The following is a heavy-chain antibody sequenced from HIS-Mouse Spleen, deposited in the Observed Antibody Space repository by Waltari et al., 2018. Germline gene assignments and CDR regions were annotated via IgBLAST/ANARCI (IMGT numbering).Heavy chain of an antibody. D-gene: IGHD6-13*01. Sequence: QVQLQESGPGLVKPSETLSLTCTVSGGSISSYYWSWIRQPPGKGLEWIGYIYYSGSTNYNPYRKSRVTISVDTSKNQFSLKLSSVTAADTAVYYCARTQIIAAAGYDAFDIWGQGTMVTVSS. V-gene: IGHV4-59*01. CDR3: ARTQIIAAAGYDAFDI. J-gene: IGHJ3*02. CDR2: IYYSGST. CDR1: GGSISSYY.